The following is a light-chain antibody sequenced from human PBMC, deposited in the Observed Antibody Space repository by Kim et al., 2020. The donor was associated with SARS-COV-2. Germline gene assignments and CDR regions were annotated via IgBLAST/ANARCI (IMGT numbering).Light chain of an antibody. Sequence: SSELTQDPAVSVALGQTVKITCQGDSLRSYYASWYQQKPGQAPLLVIYGKNNRPSGIPDRFSGSTSGNTASLTIPGAQADDEADYYCNSPDSSGNHLVFG. J-gene: IGLJ3*02. V-gene: IGLV3-19*01. CDR1: SLRSYY. CDR2: GKN. CDR3: NSPDSSGNHLV.